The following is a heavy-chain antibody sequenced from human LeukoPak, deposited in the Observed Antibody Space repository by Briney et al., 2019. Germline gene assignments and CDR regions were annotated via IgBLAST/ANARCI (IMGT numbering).Heavy chain of an antibody. V-gene: IGHV4-61*01. J-gene: IGHJ6*02. CDR2: IYYSGST. CDR3: ARSGSYYYGMDV. Sequence: SETLSLTCTVSGGSVSSGSYDWSWIRQPPGKGLEWSGYIYYSGSTNYNPSPKSRVTISVDTSKNQFSRKLSSVTAADTAAYYCARSGSYYYGMDVWGQGTTVTVSS. CDR1: GGSVSSGSYD. D-gene: IGHD1-26*01.